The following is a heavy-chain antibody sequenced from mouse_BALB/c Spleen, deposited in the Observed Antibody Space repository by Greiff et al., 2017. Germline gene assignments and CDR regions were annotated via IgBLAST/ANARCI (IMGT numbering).Heavy chain of an antibody. V-gene: IGHV2-9*02. CDR2: IWAGGST. J-gene: IGHJ4*01. D-gene: IGHD1-1*01. CDR1: GFSLTSYG. CDR3: ARDGTTVDYAMDY. Sequence: QVQLQQSGPGLVAPSQSLSITCTVSGFSLTSYGVHWVRQPPGKGLEWLGVIWAGGSTNYNSALMSRLSISKDNSKSQVFLKMNSLQTDDTAMYYCARDGTTVDYAMDYWGQGTSVTVSS.